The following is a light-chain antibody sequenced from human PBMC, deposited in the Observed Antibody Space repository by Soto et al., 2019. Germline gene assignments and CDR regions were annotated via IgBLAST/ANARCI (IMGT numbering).Light chain of an antibody. CDR2: GAT. CDR1: QSVSGSSY. V-gene: IGKV3-20*01. Sequence: EIVLTQSPGTLSLSPGERATLSCRASQSVSGSSYLAWYQQKPGQAPRLLIYGATSRATGIPDRFSGSGSATDFTLTISRLVPEDFAVYYCRQYGSSPSYTFGQGTKLEIE. CDR3: RQYGSSPSYT. J-gene: IGKJ2*01.